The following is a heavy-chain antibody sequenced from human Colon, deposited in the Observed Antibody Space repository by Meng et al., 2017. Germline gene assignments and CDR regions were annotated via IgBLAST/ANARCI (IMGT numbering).Heavy chain of an antibody. D-gene: IGHD3-16*01. Sequence: QGQLQQWGAGLLKPSETLSLTCAVSCGSFSDYYWSWIRQSPGKGLEWIGEISHRGTTNYNPSLKSRVTISLDTSRNQFSLNLTSVTAADTAVYYCAAQRRSTSYPYYWGQGTLVTVSS. J-gene: IGHJ4*02. CDR2: ISHRGTT. CDR3: AAQRRSTSYPYY. CDR1: CGSFSDYY. V-gene: IGHV4-34*01.